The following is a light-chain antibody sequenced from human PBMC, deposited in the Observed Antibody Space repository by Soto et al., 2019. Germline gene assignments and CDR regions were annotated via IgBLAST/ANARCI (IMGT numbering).Light chain of an antibody. J-gene: IGKJ5*01. CDR3: QQANSFPIT. Sequence: DIQMTQSPSSVSASLGDRVTITCRASQDISSALAWYQQKPGKAPKLLIYSASSLQSGVPSRFSGSGSGTDFTLTINSLQPEDFASYYCQQANSFPITFGQGTRLEIK. CDR2: SAS. V-gene: IGKV1D-12*01. CDR1: QDISSA.